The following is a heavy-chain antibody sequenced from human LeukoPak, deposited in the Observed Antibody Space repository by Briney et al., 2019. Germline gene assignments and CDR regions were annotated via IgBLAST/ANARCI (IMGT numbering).Heavy chain of an antibody. D-gene: IGHD3-9*01. CDR2: IYYSGST. J-gene: IGHJ3*02. CDR1: GGSISSYY. Sequence: SETLSLTCTVSGGSISSYYWSWIRQPPGKGLEWIGYIYYSGSTNYNPSLKSRVTISVDTSKNQFSLKLSSVTAADTAVYYCARGCDYDILTGYSQDAFDIWGQGTMVTVSS. V-gene: IGHV4-59*01. CDR3: ARGCDYDILTGYSQDAFDI.